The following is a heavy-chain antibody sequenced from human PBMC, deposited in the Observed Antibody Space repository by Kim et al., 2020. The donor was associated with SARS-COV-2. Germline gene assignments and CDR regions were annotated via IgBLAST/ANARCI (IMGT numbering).Heavy chain of an antibody. CDR2: IWYDGSNK. D-gene: IGHD4-17*01. J-gene: IGHJ4*02. CDR1: GFTFSSYG. Sequence: GGSLRLSCAASGFTFSSYGMHWVRQAPGKGLEWVAVIWYDGSNKYYADSVKGRFTISRDNSKNTLYLQMNSLRAEDTAVYYCARDGDYGDYVKYYFDYWGQGTLVTVSS. CDR3: ARDGDYGDYVKYYFDY. V-gene: IGHV3-33*01.